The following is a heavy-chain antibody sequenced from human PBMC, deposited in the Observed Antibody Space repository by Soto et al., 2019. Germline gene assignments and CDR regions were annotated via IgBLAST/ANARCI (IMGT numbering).Heavy chain of an antibody. D-gene: IGHD3-10*01. V-gene: IGHV1-3*01. CDR3: ARVPVWFGESSFDY. CDR1: GYTFTSYA. CDR2: INAGNGNT. J-gene: IGHJ4*02. Sequence: GASVKVSCKASGYTFTSYAMHWVRQAPGQRLEWIGWINAGNGNTKYSQKFQGRVTITRDTSASTAYMELGSLRSEDTAVYYCARVPVWFGESSFDYWGQGTLVTVSS.